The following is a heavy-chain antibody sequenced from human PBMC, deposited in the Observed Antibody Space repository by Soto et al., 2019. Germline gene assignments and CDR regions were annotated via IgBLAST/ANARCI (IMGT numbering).Heavy chain of an antibody. J-gene: IGHJ6*02. CDR2: INPNSGGT. CDR3: ARGDSFYYYGMDV. CDR1: GYTFTGYY. D-gene: IGHD2-21*02. Sequence: ASVKVSFKASGYTFTGYYMHWVRQAPGQGLEWMGWINPNSGGTSYAQKFQGRVTMTRDTSISTAYMELSRLRSDDTAVYYCARGDSFYYYGMDVWGQGTTVTVSS. V-gene: IGHV1-2*02.